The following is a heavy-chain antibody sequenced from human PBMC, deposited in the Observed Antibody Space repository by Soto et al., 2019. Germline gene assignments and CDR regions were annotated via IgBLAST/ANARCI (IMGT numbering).Heavy chain of an antibody. Sequence: PGESLKISCKGSGYSFTSYWIGWVRQMPGKGLEWMGIIYPGDSDTRYSPSFQGQVTISADKSISTAYLQWSSLKASDTAMYYCARHLGLAAAGGYNWFDPWGQGTLVTVSS. CDR1: GYSFTSYW. D-gene: IGHD6-13*01. J-gene: IGHJ5*02. CDR2: IYPGDSDT. CDR3: ARHLGLAAAGGYNWFDP. V-gene: IGHV5-51*01.